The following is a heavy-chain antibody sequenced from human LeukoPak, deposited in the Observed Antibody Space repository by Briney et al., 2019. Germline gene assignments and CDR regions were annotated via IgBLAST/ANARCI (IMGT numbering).Heavy chain of an antibody. J-gene: IGHJ4*02. CDR2: IYTSGST. CDR1: VGSISSYY. Sequence: SETLSLTCTVSVGSISSYYWSWIRQPAGKGLECIGRIYTSGSTNYNPSLKSRVTMSVDTSKNQFSLKLSSVTAADTAVYYCAREVAQGRYSNFDYWGQGTLVTVSS. D-gene: IGHD5-18*01. CDR3: AREVAQGRYSNFDY. V-gene: IGHV4-4*07.